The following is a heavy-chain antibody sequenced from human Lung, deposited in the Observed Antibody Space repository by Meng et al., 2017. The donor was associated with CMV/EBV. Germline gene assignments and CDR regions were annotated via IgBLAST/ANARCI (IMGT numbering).Heavy chain of an antibody. CDR2: IKRDGSEK. CDR3: VTYYADIVLGPFDI. J-gene: IGHJ3*02. D-gene: IGHD2-15*01. Sequence: SXATSGFSFSDYWMAWVRQTPGKGLEWVANIKRDGSEKYYVDSVKGRFTVSRDNAKNSLHLQMRTLRAEDTAVYYCVTYYADIVLGPFDIWGQGTVVXVSS. CDR1: GFSFSDYW. V-gene: IGHV3-7*01.